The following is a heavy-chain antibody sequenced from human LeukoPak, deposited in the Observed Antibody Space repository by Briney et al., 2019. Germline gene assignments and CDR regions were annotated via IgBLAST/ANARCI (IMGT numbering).Heavy chain of an antibody. Sequence: GSLRLSCAASGFTFSNYWMSWVRQPPGKGLEWIGEIYHSGSTNYNPSLKSRVTISVDKSKNQFSLKLSSVTAADTAVYYCAREGRRITIFGVVNHFDYWGQGTLVTVSS. CDR1: GFTFSNYW. CDR3: AREGRRITIFGVVNHFDY. CDR2: IYHSGST. V-gene: IGHV4-4*02. J-gene: IGHJ4*02. D-gene: IGHD3-3*01.